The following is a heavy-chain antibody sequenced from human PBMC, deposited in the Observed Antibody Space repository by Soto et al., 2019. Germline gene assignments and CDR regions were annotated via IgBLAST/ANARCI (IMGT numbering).Heavy chain of an antibody. CDR2: IYSGGSA. V-gene: IGHV3-53*02. CDR1: GFTVSNNW. CDR3: AFITTPVR. D-gene: IGHD1-1*01. J-gene: IGHJ6*02. Sequence: EVQLVETGGGLIQPGGSLRLSCAASGFTVSNNWMSWVRQAPGKGLEWVSLIYSGGSAFYTDSVKGRFIISRDNSKNTLYPQMNSLRVEDTAVYYCAFITTPVRWGQGTTVTVSS.